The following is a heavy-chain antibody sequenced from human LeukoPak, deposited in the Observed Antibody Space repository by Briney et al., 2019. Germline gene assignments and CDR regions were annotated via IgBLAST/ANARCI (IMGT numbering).Heavy chain of an antibody. Sequence: ASVKVSCKASGYTFTSYYMHWVRQAPGQGLEWMGWINPNSGGTNYAQKFQGRVTMTRDTSISTAYMELSRLRSDDTAVYYCARASRITIFCPDYWGQGTLVTVSS. D-gene: IGHD3-9*01. J-gene: IGHJ4*02. CDR2: INPNSGGT. CDR3: ARASRITIFCPDY. V-gene: IGHV1-2*02. CDR1: GYTFTSYY.